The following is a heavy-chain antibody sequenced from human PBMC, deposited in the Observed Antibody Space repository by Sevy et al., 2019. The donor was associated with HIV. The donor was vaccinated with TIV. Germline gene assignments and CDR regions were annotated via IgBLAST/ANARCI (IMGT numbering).Heavy chain of an antibody. CDR1: GFSFSNNA. CDR2: IDSGGLT. V-gene: IGHV3-23*01. CDR3: ATGGKAMITDLDY. D-gene: IGHD5-18*01. J-gene: IGHJ4*02. Sequence: GGSLRLSCGASGFSFSNNAMNWVRQAPGKGPEWVSGIDSGGLTYYADSVKGRFTISRDNSMEMLFLQMNSLRPDDTAGIYCATGGKAMITDLDYLGQGTLVTVSS.